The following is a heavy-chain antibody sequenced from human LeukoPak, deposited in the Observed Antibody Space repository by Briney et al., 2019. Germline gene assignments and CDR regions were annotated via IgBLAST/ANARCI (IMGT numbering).Heavy chain of an antibody. CDR1: GFNFSDYY. CDR2: ISPNSYST. Sequence: PGGTLRLSCEATGFNFSDYYVTWIRQAPGKGLEWLSYISPNSYSTYYTASVRGRFTISRDNSKNSMYLQMNSLRAEDTALYYCARQKRTFDYWGRGTLVTVSS. J-gene: IGHJ4*02. V-gene: IGHV3-11*01. CDR3: ARQKRTFDY.